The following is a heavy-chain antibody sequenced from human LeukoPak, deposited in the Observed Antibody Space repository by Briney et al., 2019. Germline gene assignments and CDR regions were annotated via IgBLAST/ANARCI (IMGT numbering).Heavy chain of an antibody. J-gene: IGHJ3*02. Sequence: GGSLRLSCAASGLTFSTYWMSWVRQAPGKGLEWVANIKQDGSEKYYVDSVKGRFTISRDNAKNSLYLQMNSLRAEDTAIYYCARGGGKRVGGGGFDIWGQGTMVAVSS. CDR3: ARGGGKRVGGGGFDI. D-gene: IGHD3-16*01. CDR2: IKQDGSEK. V-gene: IGHV3-7*01. CDR1: GLTFSTYW.